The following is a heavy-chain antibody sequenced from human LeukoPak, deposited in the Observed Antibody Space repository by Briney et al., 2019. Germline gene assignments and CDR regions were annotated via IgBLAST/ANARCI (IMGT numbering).Heavy chain of an antibody. V-gene: IGHV1-18*01. J-gene: IGHJ4*02. Sequence: GASVKVSCKASGYTFTSYGISWVRQAPGQGLEWMGWISAYNGNTNYAQKLQGRVTMTTDTSTSTAYMELRSLRSDDTAVYYCAREADYGDYFLSGCFNYWGQGTLVTVSS. D-gene: IGHD4-17*01. CDR1: GYTFTSYG. CDR3: AREADYGDYFLSGCFNY. CDR2: ISAYNGNT.